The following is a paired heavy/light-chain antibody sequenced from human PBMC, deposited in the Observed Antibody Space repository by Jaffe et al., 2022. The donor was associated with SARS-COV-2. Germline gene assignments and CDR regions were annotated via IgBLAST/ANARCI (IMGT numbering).Light chain of an antibody. J-gene: IGKJ1*01. V-gene: IGKV3-20*01. CDR2: GAS. Sequence: EIVLTQSPGTLSLSPGERATLSCRASQSVSSSYLAWYQQKPGQAPRLLIYGASSRATGIPDRFSGSGSGTDFTLTISRLEPEDFAVYYCQQYGSSPAFGQGTKVEIK. CDR3: QQYGSSPA. CDR1: QSVSSSY.
Heavy chain of an antibody. CDR3: AREGYYDSSGYYPLRY. D-gene: IGHD3-22*01. CDR2: ISAYNGNT. CDR1: GYTFTSYG. V-gene: IGHV1-18*01. J-gene: IGHJ4*02. Sequence: QVQLVQSGAEVKKPGASVKVSCKASGYTFTSYGISWVRQAPGQGLEWMGWISAYNGNTNYAQKLQGRVTMTTDTSTSTAYMELRSLRSDDTAVYYCAREGYYDSSGYYPLRYWGQGTLVTVSS.